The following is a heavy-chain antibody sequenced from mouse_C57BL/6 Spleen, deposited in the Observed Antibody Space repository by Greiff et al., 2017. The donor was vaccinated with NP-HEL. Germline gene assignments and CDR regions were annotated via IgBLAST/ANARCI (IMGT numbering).Heavy chain of an antibody. J-gene: IGHJ4*01. V-gene: IGHV1-54*01. CDR3: ARGDYDEDYAMDY. D-gene: IGHD2-4*01. CDR2: INPGSGGT. Sequence: QVQLQQSGAELVRPGPSVKVSCKASGYAFTNYLIEWVKQRPGQGLEWIGVINPGSGGTNYNEKFKGKATLTADKSSSTAYMQLSSLTSEDSAVYFCARGDYDEDYAMDYWGQGTSVTVSS. CDR1: GYAFTNYL.